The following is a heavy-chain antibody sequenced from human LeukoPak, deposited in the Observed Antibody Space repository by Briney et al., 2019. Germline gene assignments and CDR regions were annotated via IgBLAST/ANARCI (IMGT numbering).Heavy chain of an antibody. Sequence: GGSLRLSCAASGFTFSTYTMTWVRQAPGKGLEWVSSISSGSIYIYYADSLKGRFTISRDDAKNSLYLQMNSLRAEDTAVYCCARDFRYGASWGQGTLVTVSS. D-gene: IGHD4-17*01. V-gene: IGHV3-21*01. CDR3: ARDFRYGAS. CDR2: ISSGSIYI. J-gene: IGHJ5*02. CDR1: GFTFSTYT.